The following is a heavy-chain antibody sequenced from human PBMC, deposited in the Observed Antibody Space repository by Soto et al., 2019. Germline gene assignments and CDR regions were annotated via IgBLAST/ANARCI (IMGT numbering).Heavy chain of an antibody. CDR2: IYYSATT. CDR3: ARIGSWALNFDY. CDR1: GGSISSYY. D-gene: IGHD6-13*01. J-gene: IGHJ4*02. Sequence: SETLSLTCTVSGGSISSYYWSWIRQPPGKGLEWIGYIYYSATTNYNPSLKSRVTISVDTSKNQFSLKLTSVTAADTAVYYCARIGSWALNFDYWGQGTLVTVSS. V-gene: IGHV4-59*01.